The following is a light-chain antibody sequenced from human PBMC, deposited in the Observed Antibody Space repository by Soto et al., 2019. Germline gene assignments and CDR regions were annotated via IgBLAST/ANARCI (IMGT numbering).Light chain of an antibody. J-gene: IGLJ1*01. Sequence: SALTQPAPVSRSAGQSIAISCTGTSSHVGGYIYVSWYQQHTGKAPKLMIYDVTSRPSGVSYRFSGSKSGNTASLTISGLQAEDEADYYCSSSTTSSYYVFGTATKVTVL. V-gene: IGLV2-14*01. CDR1: SSHVGGYIY. CDR2: DVT. CDR3: SSSTTSSYYV.